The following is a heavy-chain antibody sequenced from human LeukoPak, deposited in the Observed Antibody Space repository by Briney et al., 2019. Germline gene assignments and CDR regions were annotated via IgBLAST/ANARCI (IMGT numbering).Heavy chain of an antibody. Sequence: ASVKVSCKASGYTFTSYDIKWVRQATGQGLEWMGWMNPNSGNTGYAQKFQGRVTMTRNTSISTAYMELSSLRSEDTAVYYCAKGSYHPHYYFDYWGQGTLVTVSS. CDR2: MNPNSGNT. CDR3: AKGSYHPHYYFDY. V-gene: IGHV1-8*01. D-gene: IGHD2-2*01. CDR1: GYTFTSYD. J-gene: IGHJ4*02.